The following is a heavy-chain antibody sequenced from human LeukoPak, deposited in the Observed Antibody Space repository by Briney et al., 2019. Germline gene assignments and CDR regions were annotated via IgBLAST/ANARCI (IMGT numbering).Heavy chain of an antibody. V-gene: IGHV3-48*03. J-gene: IGHJ3*02. D-gene: IGHD4-23*01. CDR2: ISSSGSTI. Sequence: QPGGSLRLSCAASGFTFSSYEMNWVRQAPGKGLEWVSYISSSGSTIYYADSVKGRFTISRDNAKNSLYLQMNSLRAEDTAVYYCARDSVVTDAFDIWGQGTMVTVSS. CDR3: ARDSVVTDAFDI. CDR1: GFTFSSYE.